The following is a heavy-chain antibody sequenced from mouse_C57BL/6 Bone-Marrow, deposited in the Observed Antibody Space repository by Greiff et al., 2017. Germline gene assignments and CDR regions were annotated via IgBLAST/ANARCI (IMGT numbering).Heavy chain of an antibody. CDR1: GYTFTSYW. J-gene: IGHJ1*03. CDR2: ISPGGGST. V-gene: IGHV1-55*01. Sequence: QVQLQQPGAELVKPGASVKMSCKASGYTFTSYWITWVQQRPGQGLEWIGDISPGGGSTNYNEKLKSKATLTIDTSSSTPYLQLSSLTSEYSAVYYCARGPPYWYFDVWGTGTTVTVSS. CDR3: ARGPPYWYFDV.